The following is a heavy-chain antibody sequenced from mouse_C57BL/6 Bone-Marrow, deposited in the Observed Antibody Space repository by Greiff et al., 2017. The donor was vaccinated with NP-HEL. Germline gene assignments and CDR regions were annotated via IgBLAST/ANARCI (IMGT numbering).Heavy chain of an antibody. CDR3: ARDPPISSYAMDY. D-gene: IGHD6-1*01. J-gene: IGHJ4*01. CDR2: ISYDGSN. V-gene: IGHV3-6*01. CDR1: GYSITSGYY. Sequence: DVQLQESGPGLVKPSQSLSLTCSVTGYSITSGYYWNWIRQFPGNKLEWMGYISYDGSNNYNPSLKNRISITRDTSKNQFFLKLNSVTTEDTATYYCARDPPISSYAMDYWGQGTSVTVSS.